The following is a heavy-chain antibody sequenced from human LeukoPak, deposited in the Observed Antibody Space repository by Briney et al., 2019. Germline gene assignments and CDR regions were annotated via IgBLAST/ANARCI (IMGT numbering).Heavy chain of an antibody. CDR2: INHSGST. CDR3: ARDGNIAVAGQLGY. J-gene: IGHJ4*02. CDR1: GGSFSGYY. Sequence: SETLSLTCAVYGGSFSGYYWSWIRQPPGKGLEWIGEINHSGSTNYNPSLKSRVTISIDTSKNQFSLKLSSVTAADTAVYYCARDGNIAVAGQLGYWGQGTLVTVSS. D-gene: IGHD6-19*01. V-gene: IGHV4-34*01.